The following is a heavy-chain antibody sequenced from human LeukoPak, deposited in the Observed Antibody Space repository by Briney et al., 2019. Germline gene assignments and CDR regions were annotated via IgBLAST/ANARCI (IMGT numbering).Heavy chain of an antibody. CDR1: GGTFSSYA. Sequence: GASVKVSCKASGGTFSSYAISWVRQAPGQGLEWMGGIIPIFGIANYAQKFQGRVTITADKSTSTAYMELSSLRSEDTAVYYCARDPVTTRFDPWGQGTLVTVSS. CDR2: IIPIFGIA. CDR3: ARDPVTTRFDP. D-gene: IGHD4-17*01. V-gene: IGHV1-69*10. J-gene: IGHJ5*02.